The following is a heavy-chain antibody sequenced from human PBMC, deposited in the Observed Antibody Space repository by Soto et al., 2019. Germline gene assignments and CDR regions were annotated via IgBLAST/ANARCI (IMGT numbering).Heavy chain of an antibody. J-gene: IGHJ4*02. CDR2: IWYDGSNK. V-gene: IGHV3-33*01. CDR3: ARDLSPPNDYYYDSSGYSPAFDY. D-gene: IGHD3-22*01. Sequence: QVQLVESGGGVVQPGRSLRLSCAASGFTFSSYGMHWVRQAPGKGLEWVAVIWYDGSNKYSADSVKGRFTISRDNSKNTLYLQMNSLRAEDTAVYYCARDLSPPNDYYYDSSGYSPAFDYWGQGTLVTVSS. CDR1: GFTFSSYG.